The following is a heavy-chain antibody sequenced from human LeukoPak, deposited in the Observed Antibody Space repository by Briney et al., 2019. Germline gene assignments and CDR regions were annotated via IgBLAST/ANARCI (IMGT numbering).Heavy chain of an antibody. J-gene: IGHJ4*02. CDR2: ISGSGGST. Sequence: GGSLRLSCAASGFTFSSYAMSWVRQAPGKGLEWVSAISGSGGSTYYADSVKGRFTISRDNAKNSLYLQMNSLRAEDTAVYYCARDRYYYGSGKTYYFDYWGQGTLVTVSS. CDR3: ARDRYYYGSGKTYYFDY. CDR1: GFTFSSYA. V-gene: IGHV3-23*01. D-gene: IGHD3-10*01.